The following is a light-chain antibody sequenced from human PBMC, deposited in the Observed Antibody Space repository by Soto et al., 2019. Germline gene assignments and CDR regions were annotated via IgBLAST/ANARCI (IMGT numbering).Light chain of an antibody. J-gene: IGKJ1*01. CDR1: QSVSSSY. CDR2: GAS. Sequence: DIVLTQSPGTLSLSPGERATLSCRASQSVSSSYLAWYQQKPGQAPRLLIYGASSRATGIPDRFSGSGSGTDFILTISRLEPEDFAVYYCQHYGSSRTFGQGTKVEIK. V-gene: IGKV3-20*01. CDR3: QHYGSSRT.